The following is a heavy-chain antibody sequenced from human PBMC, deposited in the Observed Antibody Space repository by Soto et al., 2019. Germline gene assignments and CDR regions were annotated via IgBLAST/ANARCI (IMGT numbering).Heavy chain of an antibody. D-gene: IGHD4-17*01. CDR2: IRGKLDGDTT. CDR3: TTLLYGGNSD. Sequence: EVRLVESGGDLVKPGGSLRLSCVVSGLTFSNAWLSWVRQAPGKGLEWVGLIRGKLDGDTTDYAAPVKGRFTISKDDSKNTLYLQMTSLKTEDTAVYFCTTLLYGGNSDWGQGTLVTVSS. J-gene: IGHJ4*02. V-gene: IGHV3-15*01. CDR1: GLTFSNAW.